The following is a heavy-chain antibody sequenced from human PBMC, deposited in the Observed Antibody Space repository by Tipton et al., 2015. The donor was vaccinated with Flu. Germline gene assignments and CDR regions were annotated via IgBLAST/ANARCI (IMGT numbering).Heavy chain of an antibody. CDR3: ARDSSGYFYYFDY. J-gene: IGHJ4*02. CDR1: GLTVSSNY. D-gene: IGHD3-22*01. Sequence: SLRLSCAASGLTVSSNYMSWVRQAPGKGLEWVSVIYSGGSTYYADSVKGRFTISRDNSKNTLYLQMNSLRAEDTAVDYCARDSSGYFYYFDYWGQGTLVTVSS. V-gene: IGHV3-53*01. CDR2: IYSGGST.